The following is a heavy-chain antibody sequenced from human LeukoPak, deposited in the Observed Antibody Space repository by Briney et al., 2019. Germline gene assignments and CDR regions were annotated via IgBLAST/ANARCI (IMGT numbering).Heavy chain of an antibody. J-gene: IGHJ4*02. CDR3: ARTNYSNYVYYFDY. D-gene: IGHD4-11*01. CDR2: IYYSGST. V-gene: IGHV4-59*01. Sequence: SETLSLTCTVSGGSISSYYWSWIRQPPGKGLGWIGYIYYSGSTNYNPSLKSRVTISVDTSKNQFSLKLSSVTAADTAVYYCARTNYSNYVYYFDYWGQGTLVTVSS. CDR1: GGSISSYY.